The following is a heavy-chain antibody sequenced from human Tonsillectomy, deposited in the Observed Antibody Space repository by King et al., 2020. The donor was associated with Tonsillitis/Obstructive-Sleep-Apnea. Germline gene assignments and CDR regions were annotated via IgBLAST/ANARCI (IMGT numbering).Heavy chain of an antibody. CDR1: GYSFTSYW. Sequence: VQLVESGAEVKKPGESLRISCKGSGYSFTSYWISWVRQMPGKGLEWMGRIDPSDSYTNYSPSLQGHIPISVDKSIRTAHLQWINLKSSDTAIYYCASNRDPYASGNYFSHALDVWGQGTTVTVSS. V-gene: IGHV5-10-1*03. J-gene: IGHJ6*02. CDR3: ASNRDPYASGNYFSHALDV. D-gene: IGHD3-10*01. CDR2: IDPSDSYT.